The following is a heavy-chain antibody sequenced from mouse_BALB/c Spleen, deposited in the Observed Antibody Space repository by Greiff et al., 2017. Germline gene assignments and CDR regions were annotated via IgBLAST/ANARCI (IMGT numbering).Heavy chain of an antibody. CDR1: GYTFTSYW. V-gene: IGHV1S81*02. CDR2: INPSNGRT. J-gene: IGHJ2*01. Sequence: QVQLQQSGAELVKPGASVKLSCKASGYTFTSYWMHWVKQRPGQGLEWIGEINPSNGRTNYNEKFKSKATLTVDKSSSTAYMQLSSLTSEDSAVYYCAREDPLVNYRYDGRGFDYWGQGTTLTVSS. D-gene: IGHD2-14*01. CDR3: AREDPLVNYRYDGRGFDY.